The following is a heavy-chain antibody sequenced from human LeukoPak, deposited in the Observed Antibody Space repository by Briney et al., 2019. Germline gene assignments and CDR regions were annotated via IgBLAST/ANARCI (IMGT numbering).Heavy chain of an antibody. Sequence: ASVKVSCKASGYTFTSYGISWVRQAPGQGLEWMGWISAYNGNTNYARKLQGRVTMTTDTSTSTAYMELRGLRSDDTAVYYCAVRDYDSSGFDYWGQGTLVTVSS. CDR2: ISAYNGNT. D-gene: IGHD3-22*01. V-gene: IGHV1-18*01. CDR3: AVRDYDSSGFDY. CDR1: GYTFTSYG. J-gene: IGHJ4*02.